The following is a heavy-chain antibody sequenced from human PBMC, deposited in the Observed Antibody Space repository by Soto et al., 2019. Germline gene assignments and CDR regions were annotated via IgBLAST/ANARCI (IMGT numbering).Heavy chain of an antibody. CDR2: IYYSGST. V-gene: IGHV4-61*01. CDR1: GGSVSSGSYY. Sequence: SETLSLTCTVSGGSVSSGSYYLSWIRQPPGKGLEWIGYIYYSGSTNYNPSLKSRVTISVDTSKNQFSLKLSSVTAADTAVYYCARETYRYDFWSGQLRKYYFDIWGEGTMVTVS. D-gene: IGHD3-3*01. CDR3: ARETYRYDFWSGQLRKYYFDI. J-gene: IGHJ3*02.